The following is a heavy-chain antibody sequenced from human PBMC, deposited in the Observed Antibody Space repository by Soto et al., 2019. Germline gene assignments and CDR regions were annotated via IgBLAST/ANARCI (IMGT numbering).Heavy chain of an antibody. V-gene: IGHV4-34*01. CDR1: GGSFSGYY. CDR3: ARQPLHRVGSSISTLDI. J-gene: IGHJ3*02. CDR2: INHSGVT. Sequence: SETLSLTCAVYGGSFSGYYWSWIRQPPGKGLEWIGEINHSGVTYFNPSLKSRLTISADTSKNEISLNLNSVTAADTAVYYCARQPLHRVGSSISTLDIWGQGTVVTVSS. D-gene: IGHD1-26*01.